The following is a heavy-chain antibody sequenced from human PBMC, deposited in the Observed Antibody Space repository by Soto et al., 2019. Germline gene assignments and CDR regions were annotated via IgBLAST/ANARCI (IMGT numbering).Heavy chain of an antibody. V-gene: IGHV1-69*13. CDR1: GGTFSSYA. D-gene: IGHD3-3*01. Sequence: ASVKVSCQASGGTFSSYAIRWVRLALGQGLEWMGGIIPIFGTANYAQKIQGRVTITADESTSTAYMELSSLRSEDTAVYYCARITIFGGSYYYYGMDVWGQGSTLTASS. CDR2: IIPIFGTA. J-gene: IGHJ6*02. CDR3: ARITIFGGSYYYYGMDV.